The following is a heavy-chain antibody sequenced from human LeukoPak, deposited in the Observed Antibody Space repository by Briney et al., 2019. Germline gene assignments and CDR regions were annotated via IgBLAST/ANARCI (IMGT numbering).Heavy chain of an antibody. CDR1: GFTFSSYG. CDR2: IRYDGSNK. J-gene: IGHJ4*02. D-gene: IGHD5-24*01. CDR3: AREIPDGSVRASFDY. Sequence: GGSLRLSCAASGFTFSSYGMHWVRQAPGKGLEWVAFIRYDGSNKYYADSVKGRFTISRDNAKNSLYLQMNSLRAEDTAVYYCAREIPDGSVRASFDYWGQGTLVTVSS. V-gene: IGHV3-30*02.